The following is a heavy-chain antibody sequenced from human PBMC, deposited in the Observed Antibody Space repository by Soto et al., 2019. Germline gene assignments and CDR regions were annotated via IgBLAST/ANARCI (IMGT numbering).Heavy chain of an antibody. CDR1: GGTFSSYT. V-gene: IGHV1-69*13. CDR2: IIPIFGTA. CDR3: ARVVEGSGVDAFDI. D-gene: IGHD2-15*01. Sequence: ASVKVSCKASGGTFSSYTISWVRQAPGQGLEWMGGIIPIFGTANYAQKFQGRVTITADESTSTAYMELSSLRSEDTAVYYCARVVEGSGVDAFDIWGQGTMVTVSS. J-gene: IGHJ3*02.